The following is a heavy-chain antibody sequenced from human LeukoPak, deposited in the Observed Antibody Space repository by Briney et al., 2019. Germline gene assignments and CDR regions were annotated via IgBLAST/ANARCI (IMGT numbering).Heavy chain of an antibody. CDR1: GGSFSGYY. D-gene: IGHD4-17*01. Sequence: SETLSLTCGVYGGSFSGYYWSWIRQPAGKGLEWIGRIYTSGSTNYNPSLKSRVTMSVDTSKNQFSLKLSSVTAADTAVYYCARDYYGDYVTPYYYYMDVWGKGTTVTISS. CDR2: IYTSGST. CDR3: ARDYYGDYVTPYYYYMDV. J-gene: IGHJ6*03. V-gene: IGHV4-4*07.